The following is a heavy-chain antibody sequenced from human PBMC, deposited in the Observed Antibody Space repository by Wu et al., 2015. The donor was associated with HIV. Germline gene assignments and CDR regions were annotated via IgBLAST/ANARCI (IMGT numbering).Heavy chain of an antibody. Sequence: QVQLVQSGAEVKKPGSSVKVSCKSSGGTFSSYAISWVRQAPGQGLEWMGRIIPIFGKPDYAQKFQARVTIIADESTSTAYMELKSLRSEDTAVYYCARDYAFYYASGILTERGYFDYWGQGTLVTVSS. D-gene: IGHD3-10*01. J-gene: IGHJ4*02. V-gene: IGHV1-69*13. CDR1: GGTFSSYA. CDR3: ARDYAFYYASGILTERGYFDY. CDR2: IIPIFGKP.